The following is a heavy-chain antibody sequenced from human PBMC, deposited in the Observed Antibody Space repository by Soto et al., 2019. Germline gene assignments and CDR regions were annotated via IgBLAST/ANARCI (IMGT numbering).Heavy chain of an antibody. D-gene: IGHD1-1*01. CDR3: ARGRYGDY. CDR2: ISAHNDNT. CDR1: GYTFTSYG. Sequence: QVHLVQSGAEVKKPGASVKVSCKCSGYTFTSYGITWVRQAPGQGLEWMGWISAHNDNTDHAQQLQGRVTVTRDTSTSTAYMELRSLRSDDTAVYYCARGRYGDYWGQGALVTVSS. V-gene: IGHV1-18*01. J-gene: IGHJ4*02.